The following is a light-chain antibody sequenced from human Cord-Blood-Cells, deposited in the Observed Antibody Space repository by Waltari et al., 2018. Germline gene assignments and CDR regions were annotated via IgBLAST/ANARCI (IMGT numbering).Light chain of an antibody. CDR2: DAS. CDR1: QDISNN. V-gene: IGKV1-33*01. J-gene: IGKJ5*01. Sequence: DIQITQSPSSLSASVGDRVTITCQPSQDISNNLNWYQQKPGKAPTLLIYDASNLETGVTSRFSGSGAATDFSFTIISLQPQDIATYYCQQYDNHPPITFGQGTRLEIK. CDR3: QQYDNHPPIT.